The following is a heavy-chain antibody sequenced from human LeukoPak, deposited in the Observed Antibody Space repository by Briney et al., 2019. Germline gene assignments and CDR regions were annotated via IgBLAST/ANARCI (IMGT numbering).Heavy chain of an antibody. CDR3: ARDPPRTN. CDR1: GFTFNSYW. CDR2: IKQDGSEK. V-gene: IGHV3-7*01. Sequence: PGGSLRLSCAASGFTFNSYWMSWVRQAPGKGLEWVANIKQDGSEKYYVDSVKGRFTTSRDNAKNSLYLQMNSLRAEDTAVYYCARDPPRTNWGQGTLVTVSS. D-gene: IGHD2-8*01. J-gene: IGHJ4*02.